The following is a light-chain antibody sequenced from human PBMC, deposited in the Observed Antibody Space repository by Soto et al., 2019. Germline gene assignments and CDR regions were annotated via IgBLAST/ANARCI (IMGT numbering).Light chain of an antibody. V-gene: IGKV3-15*01. CDR1: QSVSSN. CDR3: QQYNNWPWT. Sequence: EIVMTQSPATVSVSPGERVTLSCWASQSVSSNLAWYQLKPGQAPRLLIYAASTRATGIPARFSGSGSGTEFTLTISSLQSEDFAVYFCQQYNNWPWTFGQGTKVEIK. J-gene: IGKJ1*01. CDR2: AAS.